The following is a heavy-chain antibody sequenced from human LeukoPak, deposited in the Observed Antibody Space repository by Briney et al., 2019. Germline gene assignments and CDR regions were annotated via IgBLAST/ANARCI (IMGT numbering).Heavy chain of an antibody. CDR2: INPSGGST. J-gene: IGHJ3*01. CDR1: GYTFTSYY. Sequence: ASVKVSCKASGYTFTSYYMHWVRQAPGQGLGWMGIINPSGGSTSYAQKLQGRVTMTTDTSTSTAYMELRSLRSDDTAVYYCARDAKAVVRPDRAFDVWGQGTMVTVSS. CDR3: ARDAKAVVRPDRAFDV. D-gene: IGHD4-23*01. V-gene: IGHV1-46*01.